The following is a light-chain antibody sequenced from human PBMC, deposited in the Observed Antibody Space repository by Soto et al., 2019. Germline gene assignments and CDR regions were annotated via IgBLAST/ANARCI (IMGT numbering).Light chain of an antibody. CDR1: SSDVGNYNY. V-gene: IGLV2-14*01. CDR3: SAYTTSTTVV. J-gene: IGLJ2*01. CDR2: QVS. Sequence: QSALTQPASVSGSPGQSITISCTGTSSDVGNYNYVSWYQQHPGKAPQLMIYQVSNRPSGVSNRFSGSKSGNTASLTIAGLQAEDEADDYCSAYTTSTTVVFGGGTKLTVL.